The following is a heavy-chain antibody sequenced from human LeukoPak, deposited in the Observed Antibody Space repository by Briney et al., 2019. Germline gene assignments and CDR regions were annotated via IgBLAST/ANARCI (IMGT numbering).Heavy chain of an antibody. CDR1: GGSFSGYY. CDR3: ARQSIDHFDY. J-gene: IGHJ4*02. D-gene: IGHD2-21*01. V-gene: IGHV4-34*01. CDR2: INHSGST. Sequence: SETLSLTCAVYGGSFSGYYWSWIRQPPGKGLEWIGEINHSGSTNYNPSLKSRVTISVDTSKNQFSLKLSSVTAADTAVYYCARQSIDHFDYWGQGTLVTVSS.